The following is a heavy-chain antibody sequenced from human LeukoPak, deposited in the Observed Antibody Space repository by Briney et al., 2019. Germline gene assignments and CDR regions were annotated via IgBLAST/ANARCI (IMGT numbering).Heavy chain of an antibody. J-gene: IGHJ4*02. D-gene: IGHD3-10*01. V-gene: IGHV1-18*01. CDR1: GYTFTSYG. Sequence: ASVKVSCKASGYTFTSYGISWVRQAPGQGLEWMGWISAYNGNTNYAQKLQGRVTMTEDTSTDTAYMELSSLRSEDTAVYYCATGLYGSGSSGWGQGTLVTVSS. CDR3: ATGLYGSGSSG. CDR2: ISAYNGNT.